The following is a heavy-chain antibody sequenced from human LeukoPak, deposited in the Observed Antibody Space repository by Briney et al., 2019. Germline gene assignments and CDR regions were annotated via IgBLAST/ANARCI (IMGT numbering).Heavy chain of an antibody. CDR2: INQDGSEK. J-gene: IGHJ6*04. V-gene: IGHV3-7*01. D-gene: IGHD3-10*02. Sequence: GGSLRLSCATSGFTFSSYWMSWVRQAPGKGLEWVAYINQDGSEKNYADSVKGRFTISRDNAKNSLYLQMNSLRAEDTAVYYCAELGITMIGGVWGKGTTVTISS. CDR1: GFTFSSYW. CDR3: AELGITMIGGV.